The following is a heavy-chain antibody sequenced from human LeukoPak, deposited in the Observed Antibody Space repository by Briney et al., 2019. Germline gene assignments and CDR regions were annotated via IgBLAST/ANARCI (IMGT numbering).Heavy chain of an antibody. D-gene: IGHD1-26*01. V-gene: IGHV3-74*01. J-gene: IGHJ3*02. CDR2: INSDGSST. CDR1: GFTFSSYW. Sequence: GGSLRLSCAASGFTFSSYWMHWVRQAPGKGLVWVSHINSDGSSTSYPSPVKGRFTTSRDNAKNTLYLQMNSLRAEDTAVYYCARDEWELEKGYAFDIWGQGTMVTVSS. CDR3: ARDEWELEKGYAFDI.